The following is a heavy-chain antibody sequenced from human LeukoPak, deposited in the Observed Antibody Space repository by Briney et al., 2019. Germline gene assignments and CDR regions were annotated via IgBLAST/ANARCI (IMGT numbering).Heavy chain of an antibody. CDR1: GGSISSYY. CDR3: AGGAALGYCSSTSCTNFDY. Sequence: SETLSLTCTVSGGSISSYYWSWIRQPPGKGLEWIGYIYYSGSTNYNPSLKSRVTISVDTSKNQFSLKLSSVAAADTAVYYCAGGAALGYCSSTSCTNFDYWGQGTLVTVSS. J-gene: IGHJ4*02. V-gene: IGHV4-59*01. CDR2: IYYSGST. D-gene: IGHD2-2*01.